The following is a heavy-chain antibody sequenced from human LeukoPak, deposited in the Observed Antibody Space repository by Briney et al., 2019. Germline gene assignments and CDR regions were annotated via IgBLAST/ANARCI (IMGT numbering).Heavy chain of an antibody. CDR3: ARLYLVRYYYGSGRENWFDP. Sequence: SETLSLICTVSGGSISSSSYYWGWIRQPPGKGLEWIGSIYYSGSTYYNPSLKSRVTISVDTSKNQFSLKLSSVTAADTAVYYCARLYLVRYYYGSGRENWFDPWGQGTLVTVSS. V-gene: IGHV4-39*01. J-gene: IGHJ5*02. CDR1: GGSISSSSYY. D-gene: IGHD3-10*01. CDR2: IYYSGST.